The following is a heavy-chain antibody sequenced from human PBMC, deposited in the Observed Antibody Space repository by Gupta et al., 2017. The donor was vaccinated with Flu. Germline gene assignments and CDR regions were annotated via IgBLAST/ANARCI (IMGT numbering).Heavy chain of an antibody. CDR3: AAGHDLLTGYYNGADY. CDR2: IIPLLDTA. D-gene: IGHD3-9*01. CDR1: GGTFSSYT. V-gene: IGHV1-69*06. Sequence: QVQLVQSGAAVKKPGSSVKVSCTASGGTFSSYTFTWVRQSPGQGLECMGGIIPLLDTANYAQKFQGRVTITADKSTSTAYMELSSLRSEDTAVYYCAAGHDLLTGYYNGADYWGQGTLVTVSS. J-gene: IGHJ4*02.